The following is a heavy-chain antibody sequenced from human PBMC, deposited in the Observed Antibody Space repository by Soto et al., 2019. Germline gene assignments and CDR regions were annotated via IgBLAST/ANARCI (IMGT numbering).Heavy chain of an antibody. CDR1: GYTFTNYG. Sequence: QVQLVQSGAEVKKPGASVKVSCKASGYTFTNYGISWVRQAPGQGLEWMGWISAYNGNTKYAQKLQGRVTMTTDTSTSTADMGLRSLRSDDTAVYYCARDRGDILTGLYYGMDVWGQGTTVTVSS. V-gene: IGHV1-18*01. J-gene: IGHJ6*02. D-gene: IGHD3-9*01. CDR2: ISAYNGNT. CDR3: ARDRGDILTGLYYGMDV.